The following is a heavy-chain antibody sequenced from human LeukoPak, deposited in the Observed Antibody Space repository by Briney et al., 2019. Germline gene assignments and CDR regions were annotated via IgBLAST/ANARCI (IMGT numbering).Heavy chain of an antibody. V-gene: IGHV3-66*01. J-gene: IGHJ4*02. CDR1: GFTVSSNY. Sequence: GGSLRLSCAASGFTVSSNYMSWVRQAPGKGLEWVSVIYSGGSTYYADSVKGRFTISRDNSKNTLYLQMNSLRAEDTAVYYCAREGLVSAVDYWGQGTLVTVSS. D-gene: IGHD3/OR15-3a*01. CDR3: AREGLVSAVDY. CDR2: IYSGGST.